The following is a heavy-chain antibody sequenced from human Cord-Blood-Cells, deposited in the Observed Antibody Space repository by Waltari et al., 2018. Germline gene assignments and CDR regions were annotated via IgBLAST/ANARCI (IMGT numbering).Heavy chain of an antibody. V-gene: IGHV4-34*01. CDR3: ARHALGGNCSGGSCYFDY. D-gene: IGHD2-15*01. J-gene: IGHJ4*02. Sequence: QVQLQQWGAGLLKPSETLSLTCAVYGGSFSGYYWSWIRQPPGKGLEWIGESNHSGSTNYNPSLKSRVTISVDTSKNQFSLKLSSVTAADTAVYYCARHALGGNCSGGSCYFDYWGQGTLVTVSS. CDR1: GGSFSGYY. CDR2: SNHSGST.